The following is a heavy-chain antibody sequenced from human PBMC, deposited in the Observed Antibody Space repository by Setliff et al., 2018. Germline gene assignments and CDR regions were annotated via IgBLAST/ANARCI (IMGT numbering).Heavy chain of an antibody. D-gene: IGHD3-10*01. CDR1: GFTFSSYA. J-gene: IGHJ5*02. CDR2: ISYDGSNK. CDR3: ARGPGSGNTYWFDH. Sequence: GESLKISCAASGFTFSSYAMHWVRQAPGKGLEWVAVISYDGSNKYYADSVKGRFTISRDNSKNTLYLQMNSLRAEDTAVYYCARGPGSGNTYWFDHWGQGTLVTVSS. V-gene: IGHV3-30-3*01.